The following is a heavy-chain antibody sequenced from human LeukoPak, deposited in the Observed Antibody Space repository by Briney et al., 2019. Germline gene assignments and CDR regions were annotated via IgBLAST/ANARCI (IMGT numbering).Heavy chain of an antibody. J-gene: IGHJ6*03. Sequence: MPSETLSLTCTVSGGFISSSSYYWGWIRQPPGKGLEWIGSIYYSASTYYHPSLKSRVTMSVDTSKNQFSLKVNSVTAADTAVYYCARVYDSGSQAYFYYMDVWGKGTTVTISS. V-gene: IGHV4-39*07. CDR1: GGFISSSSYY. CDR2: IYYSAST. CDR3: ARVYDSGSQAYFYYMDV. D-gene: IGHD3-10*01.